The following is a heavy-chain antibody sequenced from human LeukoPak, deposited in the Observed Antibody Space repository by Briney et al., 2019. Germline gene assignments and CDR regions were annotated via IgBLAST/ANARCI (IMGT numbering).Heavy chain of an antibody. J-gene: IGHJ4*02. V-gene: IGHV3-21*01. D-gene: IGHD3-22*01. CDR3: ARDKEDSSGFPLGY. Sequence: GGSLRLSCAASGFTFSSYSMNWVRQAPGKGLEWVSSISSSSSYIYYADSVKGRFTISRDNAKNSLYLQMNSLRAEDTAVYYCARDKEDSSGFPLGYWGQGTLVTVSS. CDR2: ISSSSSYI. CDR1: GFTFSSYS.